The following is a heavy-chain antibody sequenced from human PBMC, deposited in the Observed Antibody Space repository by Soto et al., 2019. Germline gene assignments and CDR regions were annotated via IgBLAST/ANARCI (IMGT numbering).Heavy chain of an antibody. J-gene: IGHJ4*02. Sequence: QVQLEESGGGVVQPGRSLRLSCEASGFTFNTYSMHWVRQPPGKGLEWLAAIWYDGTQKYYADSVKGRFIISRDNSKKTLYWEMNSLRAEYTAVYYCARAGGTTVTGLWHFDSWGQGTLVTVSS. CDR2: IWYDGTQK. V-gene: IGHV3-33*01. D-gene: IGHD4-17*01. CDR3: ARAGGTTVTGLWHFDS. CDR1: GFTFNTYS.